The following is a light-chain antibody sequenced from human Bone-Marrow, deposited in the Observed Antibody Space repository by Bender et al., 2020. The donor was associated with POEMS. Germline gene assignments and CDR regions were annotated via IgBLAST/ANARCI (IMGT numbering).Light chain of an antibody. V-gene: IGLV2-23*01. CDR3: CSYASRSTLV. CDR1: SSDVGSYNL. CDR2: END. J-gene: IGLJ2*01. Sequence: QSAVSQPASVSGSPGQSITIPCTGTSSDVGSYNLVSWYQQHPGQAPKLLIYENDQRPSGVTDRSSGYKSGNASSLTISGLQAEDEAHYYCCSYASRSTLVFGGGTKLTVL.